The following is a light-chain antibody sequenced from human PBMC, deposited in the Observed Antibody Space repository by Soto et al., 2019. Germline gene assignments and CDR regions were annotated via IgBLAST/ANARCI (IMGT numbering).Light chain of an antibody. J-gene: IGLJ7*01. Sequence: QSVLTQPPSVSAAPGQKVTISCSGSSSNVGNNYVSWYQQLPGPAPKLLIYDNNKRPSGIPDRFSGSKSGTSATLGITGLQTGDEADYYCGTWDSSLTAAVFGGGTQLTVL. CDR3: GTWDSSLTAAV. V-gene: IGLV1-51*01. CDR1: SSNVGNNY. CDR2: DNN.